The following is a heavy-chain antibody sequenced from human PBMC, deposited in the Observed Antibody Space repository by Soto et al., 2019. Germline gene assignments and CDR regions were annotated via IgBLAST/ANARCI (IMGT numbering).Heavy chain of an antibody. J-gene: IGHJ6*02. V-gene: IGHV1-69*13. CDR3: ARDRVPATIRYYNTMDV. Sequence: SVKVSCKASGGTITRYAISWVRQAPGQGLEWMGGIIRMFGITNYAQKFQGRVTITADESTSTAYMELSSLTSEDTAVYYCARDRVPATIRYYNTMDVWGQGTTVTVSS. D-gene: IGHD2-2*02. CDR2: IIRMFGIT. CDR1: GGTITRYA.